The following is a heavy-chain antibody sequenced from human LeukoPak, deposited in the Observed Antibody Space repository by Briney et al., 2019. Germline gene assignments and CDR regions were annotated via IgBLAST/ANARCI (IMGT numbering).Heavy chain of an antibody. Sequence: GGSLRLSCAASGFTFSSYGMHSVRQAPGKGLEWVAFIRYDGNNKYYADSVKGRFTISRDNSKNTLFLQMNSLRAEDTAVYYCARDGGSGTTNFPPYFDYWGQGTLVTVSS. CDR3: ARDGGSGTTNFPPYFDY. V-gene: IGHV3-30*02. CDR2: IRYDGNNK. D-gene: IGHD3-10*01. CDR1: GFTFSSYG. J-gene: IGHJ4*02.